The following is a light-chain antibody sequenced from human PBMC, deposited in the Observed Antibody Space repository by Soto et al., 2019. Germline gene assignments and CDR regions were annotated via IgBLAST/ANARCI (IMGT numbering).Light chain of an antibody. CDR3: QQYGSSPPWT. Sequence: EIVLTQSPGTLSLSPGERVTLSCRASQSISNNHLAWYQQKPGQAPRLLIHGTSNRATGIPDRFSGSGSGTDFTLTFSRLEPEDFAVYYCQQYGSSPPWTLGQGTKADIK. V-gene: IGKV3-20*01. CDR1: QSISNNH. CDR2: GTS. J-gene: IGKJ1*01.